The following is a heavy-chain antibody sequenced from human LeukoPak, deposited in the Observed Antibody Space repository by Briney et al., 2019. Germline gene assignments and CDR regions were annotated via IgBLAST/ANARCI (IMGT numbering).Heavy chain of an antibody. CDR2: IKTDGSTT. CDR1: GFTFSSYW. V-gene: IGHV3-74*01. D-gene: IGHD3-22*01. CDR3: ASSYYDSSGPGGADY. J-gene: IGHJ4*02. Sequence: GGSLRLSCAASGFTFSSYWMHWVRQTPGKGLVWVSRIKTDGSTTSYADSVKGRFTISRDNAKNTLYLQMNSLRAEDTAVYYCASSYYDSSGPGGADYWGQGTLVTVSS.